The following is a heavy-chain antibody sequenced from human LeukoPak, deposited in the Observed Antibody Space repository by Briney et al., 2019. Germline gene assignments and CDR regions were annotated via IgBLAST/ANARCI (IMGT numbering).Heavy chain of an antibody. CDR3: ARGGRVAAAGRYNWFDP. D-gene: IGHD6-13*01. CDR1: GGSFSGYY. J-gene: IGHJ5*02. V-gene: IGHV4-34*01. Sequence: PSETLSLTCAVYGGSFSGYYWRWIRQPPGKGLEWIGELNHSGSTNYTPSLKSRVTISADTSKNQFSLKLSSGAAADTAVYYCARGGRVAAAGRYNWFDPWGQGTLVTVSS. CDR2: LNHSGST.